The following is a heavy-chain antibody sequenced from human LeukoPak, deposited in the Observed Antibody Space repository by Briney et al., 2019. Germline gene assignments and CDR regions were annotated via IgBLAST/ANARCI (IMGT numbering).Heavy chain of an antibody. CDR2: IKSKTNGETR. CDR1: GFTLSDAW. D-gene: IGHD1-26*01. J-gene: IGHJ4*02. CDR3: VTELSGSFPT. V-gene: IGHV3-15*01. Sequence: GGSPRLSCAASGFTLSDAWMNWVRQAPSKGLEWVGLIKSKTNGETRDYAPPVKGRFTISRDDSDNTLYLQMNSLKSEDTAVYYCVTELSGSFPTWGQGTLVTVSS.